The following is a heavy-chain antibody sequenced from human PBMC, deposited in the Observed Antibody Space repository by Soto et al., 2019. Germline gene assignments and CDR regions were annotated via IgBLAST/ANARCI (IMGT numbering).Heavy chain of an antibody. CDR2: INHSGST. D-gene: IGHD2-2*01. CDR3: ARVVIGDRYCSSTSCYAGHYYYYYYMDV. Sequence: PETLSLTCAVYGGSFSGYYWSWIRQPPGKGLEWIGEINHSGSTNYNPSLKSRVTISVDTSKNQFSLKLSSVTAADTAVYYCARVVIGDRYCSSTSCYAGHYYYYYYMDVWGKGTTVTVSS. CDR1: GGSFSGYY. J-gene: IGHJ6*03. V-gene: IGHV4-34*01.